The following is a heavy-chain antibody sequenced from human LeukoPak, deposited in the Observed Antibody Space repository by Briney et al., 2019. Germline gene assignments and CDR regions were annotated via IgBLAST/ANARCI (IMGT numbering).Heavy chain of an antibody. V-gene: IGHV3-64*01. CDR2: ISSSGGST. J-gene: IGHJ4*02. CDR1: GFAFSSYV. Sequence: QAGGSLRLSCAASGFAFSSYVMPWVRQTPGKGLEDVSTISSSGGSTYYANSVKGRFTISRDNSKNKLYLQLDSLRTEDLAVYYWASSYNYGSPFDYWGQGTLVSVSS. CDR3: ASSYNYGSPFDY. D-gene: IGHD5-18*01.